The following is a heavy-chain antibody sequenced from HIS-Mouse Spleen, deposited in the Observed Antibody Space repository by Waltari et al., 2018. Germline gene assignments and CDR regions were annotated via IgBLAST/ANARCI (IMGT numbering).Heavy chain of an antibody. CDR3: AKASSGWLDY. Sequence: QVQLVESGGGVVQPGWSLRLSCAASGFPFSSYGMPWVRQAPGKGLEWVAVISYDGSNKYYADSVKGRFTISRDNSKNTLYLQMNSLRAEDTAVYYCAKASSGWLDYWGQGTLVTVSS. D-gene: IGHD6-19*01. J-gene: IGHJ4*02. CDR2: ISYDGSNK. V-gene: IGHV3-30*18. CDR1: GFPFSSYG.